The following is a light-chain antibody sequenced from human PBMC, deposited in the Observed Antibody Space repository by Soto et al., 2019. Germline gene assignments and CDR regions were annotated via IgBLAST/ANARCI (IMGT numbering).Light chain of an antibody. Sequence: QSALTQPASVSGSPGQSIAISCTGSSSDVGSYNLVSWYQQHPGKAPKLIIYEVSKRPSGVSNRFSGSKSGNTASLTISGLQAEDEDDYYCYSYAGTYTYYVFGTGTKVTVL. CDR3: YSYAGTYTYYV. CDR2: EVS. V-gene: IGLV2-23*02. CDR1: SSDVGSYNL. J-gene: IGLJ1*01.